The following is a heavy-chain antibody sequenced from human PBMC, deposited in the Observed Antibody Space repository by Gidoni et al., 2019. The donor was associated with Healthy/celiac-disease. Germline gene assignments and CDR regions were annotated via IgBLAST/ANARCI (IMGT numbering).Heavy chain of an antibody. D-gene: IGHD6-13*01. CDR2: IRSKANSYAT. CDR1: GFTFSGSA. Sequence: EVQLVESGGGLVQPGGSLNLSCAASGFTFSGSAMHWGRQASGKGLEWVGRIRSKANSYATAYAASVKGRFTISRDDSKNTAYLQMNSLKTEDTAVYYCTILPGSGAADTDFDYWGQGTWSPSP. V-gene: IGHV3-73*02. J-gene: IGHJ4*02. CDR3: TILPGSGAADTDFDY.